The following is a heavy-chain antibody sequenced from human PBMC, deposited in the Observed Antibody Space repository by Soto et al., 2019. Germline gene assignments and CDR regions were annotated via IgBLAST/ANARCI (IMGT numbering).Heavy chain of an antibody. CDR3: ACLPPSEGIAVAKPHYYMDV. Sequence: SLTCAVYGGSFSGYYWSWIRQPPGKGLEWIGEINHSGRTNYNPSLKSRVTISVDTSKNQFSLKLSSVTAADTAVYYCACLPPSEGIAVAKPHYYMDVWGKGTTVTVSS. D-gene: IGHD6-19*01. V-gene: IGHV4-34*01. J-gene: IGHJ6*03. CDR1: GGSFSGYY. CDR2: INHSGRT.